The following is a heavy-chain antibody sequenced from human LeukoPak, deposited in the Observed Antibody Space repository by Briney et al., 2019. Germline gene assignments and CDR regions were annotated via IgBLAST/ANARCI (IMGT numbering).Heavy chain of an antibody. CDR1: GGSFSGYY. J-gene: IGHJ5*02. D-gene: IGHD4-17*01. CDR2: INHSGST. CDR3: ARGLTKVTMGWFDP. V-gene: IGHV4-34*01. Sequence: SETLSLTCAVHGGSFSGYYWSWIRQPPGKGLEWIGEINHSGSTNYNPSLKSRVTISVDTSKNQFSLQLSSVTAADTAVYYCARGLTKVTMGWFDPWGQGTLVTVSS.